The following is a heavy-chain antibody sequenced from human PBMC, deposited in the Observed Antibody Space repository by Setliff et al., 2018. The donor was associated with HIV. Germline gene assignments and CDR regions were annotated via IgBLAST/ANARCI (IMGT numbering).Heavy chain of an antibody. Sequence: PSETLSLTCTVPPGSISVYYWTWVRQPPGRGLKWVGYVSYSGSVSYNPSLNSRVTMSVDASRDQFSLKLNSVTVADTAIYYCARGRGRAPLSYYFDSWGQGRLVTVSS. V-gene: IGHV4-59*01. CDR1: PGSISVYY. CDR2: VSYSGSV. CDR3: ARGRGRAPLSYYFDS. D-gene: IGHD2-15*01. J-gene: IGHJ4*02.